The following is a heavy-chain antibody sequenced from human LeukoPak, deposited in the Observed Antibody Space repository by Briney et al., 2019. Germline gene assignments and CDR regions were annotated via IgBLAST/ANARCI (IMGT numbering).Heavy chain of an antibody. D-gene: IGHD1-26*01. V-gene: IGHV1-69*05. Sequence: SVKVSCKASGGTFSSYAISWVRQAPGQGLEWMGGIIPIFGTANYAQKFQGRVTITTDESTSTAYMELSSLRSEDTAVYYCASSGVGAADAFDIWGQGTMATVSS. CDR2: IIPIFGTA. CDR3: ASSGVGAADAFDI. J-gene: IGHJ3*02. CDR1: GGTFSSYA.